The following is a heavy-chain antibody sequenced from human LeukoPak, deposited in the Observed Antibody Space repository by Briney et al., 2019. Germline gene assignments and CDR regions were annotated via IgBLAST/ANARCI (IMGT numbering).Heavy chain of an antibody. V-gene: IGHV3-23*01. CDR1: GFTFSSNA. CDR2: ISGSGGST. D-gene: IGHD3-22*01. Sequence: PGGSLRLSCAASGFTFSSNAMSWVRQAPGKGLEWVSAISGSGGSTYYADSVKGRFTISRDNPKNTLYLQMNSLRADDTAVYYCAKANYYDSSGYYENLDYWGQGTLVTVSS. CDR3: AKANYYDSSGYYENLDY. J-gene: IGHJ4*02.